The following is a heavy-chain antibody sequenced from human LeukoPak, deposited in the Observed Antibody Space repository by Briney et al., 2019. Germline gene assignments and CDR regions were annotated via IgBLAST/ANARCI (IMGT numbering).Heavy chain of an antibody. CDR3: AKEGRSLQTY. D-gene: IGHD5-24*01. V-gene: IGHV3-7*03. CDR2: IKEDGTET. J-gene: IGHJ4*02. CDR1: GFMFSSNW. Sequence: GGSLRLSCAASGFMFSSNWMSWVRLAPGKGLEWVANIKEDGTETHYVDSVKGRFTISRDNAKNSLYLQMNSLRVEDTAVYYCAKEGRSLQTYWGQGTLVTVSS.